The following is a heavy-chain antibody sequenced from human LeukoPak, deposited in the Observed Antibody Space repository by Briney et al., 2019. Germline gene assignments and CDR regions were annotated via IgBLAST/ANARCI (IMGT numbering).Heavy chain of an antibody. CDR3: ARAEYSITPHN. Sequence: PGGSLRLSCSAFGTTFSTYWMVWFRKAPGKGLLWVSHIESDGSRTGYADPVKGRFTMSRDNTKNTLYLQSNSLRAEDTAVYFCARAEYSITPHNRGQGTLVTVSS. CDR1: GTTFSTYW. D-gene: IGHD6-6*01. J-gene: IGHJ4*02. CDR2: IESDGSRT. V-gene: IGHV3-74*01.